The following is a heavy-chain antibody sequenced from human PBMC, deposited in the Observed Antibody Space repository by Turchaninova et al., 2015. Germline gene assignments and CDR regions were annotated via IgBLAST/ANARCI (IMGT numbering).Heavy chain of an antibody. Sequence: QVQLQQWGAGLLKPSETLSLTCAVYGGSFSGYYWGWIRQPPGKGLEGIGEINHSGSTNSNPSRNRRVIISVYTSKNQYSLKLSSVTAADTAVYYWARVPLQKTFFDYWGQGTLVTVSS. D-gene: IGHD4-11*01. V-gene: IGHV4-34*01. CDR2: INHSGST. J-gene: IGHJ4*02. CDR1: GGSFSGYY. CDR3: ARVPLQKTFFDY.